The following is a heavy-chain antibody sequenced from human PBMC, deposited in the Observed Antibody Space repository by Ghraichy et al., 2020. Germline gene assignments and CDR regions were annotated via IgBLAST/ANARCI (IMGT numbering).Heavy chain of an antibody. CDR1: GFTFSSYG. Sequence: GGSLKLSCAASGFTFSSYGMHWVRQAPGKGLEWVAFIRYDGSNKYYADSVKGRFTISRDNSKNTLYLQMNSLRAEDTAVYYCAKDYRQPFRSSGWYYWGQGTLVTVSS. D-gene: IGHD6-19*01. CDR3: AKDYRQPFRSSGWYY. CDR2: IRYDGSNK. J-gene: IGHJ4*02. V-gene: IGHV3-30*02.